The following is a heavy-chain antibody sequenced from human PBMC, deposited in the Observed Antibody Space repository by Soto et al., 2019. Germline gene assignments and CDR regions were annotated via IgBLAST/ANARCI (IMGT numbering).Heavy chain of an antibody. J-gene: IGHJ4*02. D-gene: IGHD3-3*01. V-gene: IGHV1-2*02. CDR1: GYTFTGYY. Sequence: ASVKVSCKASGYTFTGYYMHWVRQAPGQGLEWMGWINPNSGGTNYAQKFQGRVTMTRDTSISTAYMELSRLRSDDTAVYYCARDKKDFWSGFFLDYWGQGTLVTVSS. CDR2: INPNSGGT. CDR3: ARDKKDFWSGFFLDY.